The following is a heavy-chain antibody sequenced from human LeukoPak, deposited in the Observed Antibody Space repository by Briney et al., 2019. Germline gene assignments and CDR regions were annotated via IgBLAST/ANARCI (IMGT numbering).Heavy chain of an antibody. CDR3: ARASSGSLTSHPYFDY. CDR2: IYTSGST. V-gene: IGHV4-61*02. J-gene: IGHJ4*02. CDR1: GGSISSGSYC. Sequence: TLSLTCTVSGGSISSGSYCWSWIRQPAGKGLEWIGRIYTSGSTNYKPSLKSRVTISVDTSKNQFSLELYSVTAADTAVYYCARASSGSLTSHPYFDYWGQGTLVTLSS. D-gene: IGHD6-19*01.